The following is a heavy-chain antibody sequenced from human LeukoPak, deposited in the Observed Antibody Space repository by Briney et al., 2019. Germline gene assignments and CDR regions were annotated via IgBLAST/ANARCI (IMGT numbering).Heavy chain of an antibody. CDR1: GGSISSSSYY. J-gene: IGHJ4*02. CDR3: ARVEFKGAYAY. CDR2: IYYSGST. D-gene: IGHD3-10*01. V-gene: IGHV4-39*07. Sequence: SETLSLTCTVSGGSISSSSYYWGWIRQPPGKGLEWIGSIYYSGSTYYHPSLKSRVTISVDTSKNQFSLKLSSVTAADTAVYYCARVEFKGAYAYWGQGTLVTVSS.